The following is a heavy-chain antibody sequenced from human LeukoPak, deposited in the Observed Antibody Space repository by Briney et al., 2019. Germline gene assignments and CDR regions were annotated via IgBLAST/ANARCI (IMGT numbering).Heavy chain of an antibody. V-gene: IGHV3-23*01. CDR2: ISGSGAST. J-gene: IGHJ4*02. D-gene: IGHD2-2*01. CDR3: ARDLEHCRNIICSNPAY. CDR1: GFTFTSYA. Sequence: GGSLRLSCAASGFTFTSYAMSWVRQGPRKGLEWVSTISGSGASTYYADSVKGRFTISRDNSKNTLYLQMNSLRAEDTAVYYCARDLEHCRNIICSNPAYWGQGTLVTVSS.